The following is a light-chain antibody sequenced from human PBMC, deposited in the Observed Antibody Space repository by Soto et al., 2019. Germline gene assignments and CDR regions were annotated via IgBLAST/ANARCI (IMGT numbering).Light chain of an antibody. J-gene: IGKJ2*01. V-gene: IGKV4-1*01. Sequence: DIVMTQSPDSLAVSLGERATIKCKSSRSVLYSSNTKNYLAWYQHKPGQPPMLLFYWASARESGVPDRFSGGGSGTDFTLIINSLQAEDVAVYYCQQYYSTPYTFGQGTKLEIK. CDR3: QQYYSTPYT. CDR1: RSVLYSSNTKNY. CDR2: WAS.